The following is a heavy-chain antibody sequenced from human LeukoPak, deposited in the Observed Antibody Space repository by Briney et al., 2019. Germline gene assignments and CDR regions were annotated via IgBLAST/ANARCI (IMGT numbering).Heavy chain of an antibody. CDR1: GFTFSSYG. CDR3: ARDLVAGTGFPFDI. V-gene: IGHV3-30*02. D-gene: IGHD6-19*01. Sequence: GGSLRLSCAASGFTFSSYGMHWVRQAPGKGLEWVAFIRYDGSNKYYADSVKGRFTISRDNSKNTLYLQMNSLRAEDTAVYYCARDLVAGTGFPFDIWGQGTMVTVSS. J-gene: IGHJ3*02. CDR2: IRYDGSNK.